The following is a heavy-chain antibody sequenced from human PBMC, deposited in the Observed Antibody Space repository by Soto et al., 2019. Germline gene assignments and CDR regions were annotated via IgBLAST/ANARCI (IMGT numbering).Heavy chain of an antibody. CDR3: ARYPIFGVVIAYD. D-gene: IGHD3-3*01. V-gene: IGHV4-38-2*01. J-gene: IGHJ4*02. CDR1: GYSISSGYY. Sequence: PSETLSLTCAVSGYSISSGYYWGWIRQPPGKGLEWIGSIYHSGSTYYNPSLKSRVTISVDTSKNQFSLKLSSVTAADTAVYYCARYPIFGVVIAYDWGQGNLVTVSS. CDR2: IYHSGST.